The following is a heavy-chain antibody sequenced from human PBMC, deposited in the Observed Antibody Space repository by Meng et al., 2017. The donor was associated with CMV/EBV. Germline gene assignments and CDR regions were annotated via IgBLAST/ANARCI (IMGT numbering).Heavy chain of an antibody. CDR3: ARALNYYDSRRLGYWFDP. CDR2: IIPIFGTA. J-gene: IGHJ5*02. D-gene: IGHD3-22*01. CDR1: GGTFSSYA. Sequence: SVKLSCKASGGTFSSYAISWVRQAPGQGLEWMGGIIPIFGTANYAQKFQGRVTITTDESTSTAYMELSSLRSEDTAVYYCARALNYYDSRRLGYWFDPWGQGTLVTVSS. V-gene: IGHV1-69*05.